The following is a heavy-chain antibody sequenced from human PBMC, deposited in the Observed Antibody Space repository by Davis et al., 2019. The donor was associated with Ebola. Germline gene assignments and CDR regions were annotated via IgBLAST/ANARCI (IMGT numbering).Heavy chain of an antibody. V-gene: IGHV3-30*18. CDR1: RFTFSSYG. J-gene: IGHJ4*02. CDR2: ISYDGSNK. CDR3: AKGLDTAMVTEDY. Sequence: GESLKTPCAASRFTFSSYGMHWVRQAPGKGLELVAVISYDGSNKYYADSVKGRFTISRDNSKNTLYLQMNSLRAEDTAVYYCAKGLDTAMVTEDYWGQGTLVTVSS. D-gene: IGHD5-18*01.